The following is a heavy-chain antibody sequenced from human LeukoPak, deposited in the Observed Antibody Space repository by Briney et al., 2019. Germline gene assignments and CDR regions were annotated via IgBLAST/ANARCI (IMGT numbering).Heavy chain of an antibody. V-gene: IGHV3-23*01. CDR1: GFTFSSHG. J-gene: IGHJ4*02. D-gene: IGHD2-15*01. CDR2: ISGSGDNT. Sequence: GGTLRLSCAASGFTFSSHGMSWVRQAPGKGLEWVSTISGSGDNTYYADSVKGRFTISRDNSKNTLYLQMNRLRVEDAAVYYCARAPVTSCRGAFCYPFDYWGQGTLVTVSS. CDR3: ARAPVTSCRGAFCYPFDY.